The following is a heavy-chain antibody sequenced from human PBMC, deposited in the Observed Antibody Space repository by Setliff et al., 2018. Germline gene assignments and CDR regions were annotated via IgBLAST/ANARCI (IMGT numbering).Heavy chain of an antibody. J-gene: IGHJ1*01. CDR2: IYPHDSDT. CDR1: GYDFNTYW. Sequence: PGASLKISCTTSGYDFNTYWIGWVRQVPGRGLEWVGIIYPHDSDTKYSPSFQGHVTISADRALSTVNLRWGSLKSSDTAMYYCARGRGGYNQEYFQYWGQGTMVTVSS. D-gene: IGHD5-12*01. CDR3: ARGRGGYNQEYFQY. V-gene: IGHV5-51*01.